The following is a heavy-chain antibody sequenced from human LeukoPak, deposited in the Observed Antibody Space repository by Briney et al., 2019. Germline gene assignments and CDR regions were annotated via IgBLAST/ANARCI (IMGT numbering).Heavy chain of an antibody. CDR3: TRDLSNLGRSSSSPYYFDY. V-gene: IGHV3-49*04. CDR1: GFTFGDYA. Sequence: GRSLRLSCTASGFTFGDYAMSWVRQAPGKGLEWVGFIRSKAYGGTTEYAASVKGRFTISRDDSKSIAYLQMNSLKTEDTAVYYCTRDLSNLGRSSSSPYYFDYWGQGTLVTVSS. J-gene: IGHJ4*02. CDR2: IRSKAYGGTT. D-gene: IGHD6-6*01.